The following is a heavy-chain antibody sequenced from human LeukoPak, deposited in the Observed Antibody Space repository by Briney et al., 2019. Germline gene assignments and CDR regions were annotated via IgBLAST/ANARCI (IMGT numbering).Heavy chain of an antibody. J-gene: IGHJ3*02. CDR2: IRYDGSDK. V-gene: IGHV3-30*02. CDR1: GFSLINSD. Sequence: GGSLRLSCASSGFSLINSDIHWVRQAPGKGPEWGAFIRYDGSDKYYADSLKGRFTISRDNSKNTLYLQMNSLSGEDTAVYYCARNRVGFHYADAFDMWGQGTMVTVSS. CDR3: ARNRVGFHYADAFDM. D-gene: IGHD5-24*01.